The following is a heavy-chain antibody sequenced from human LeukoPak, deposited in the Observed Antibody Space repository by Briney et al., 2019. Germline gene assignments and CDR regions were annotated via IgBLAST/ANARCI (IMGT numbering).Heavy chain of an antibody. CDR3: AKDLAYYDSSGRFDY. J-gene: IGHJ4*02. V-gene: IGHV3-23*01. Sequence: GALRLSFSASGFTFITYAMSWVRPAPGKGLEWVSSITCTGGNTYYADSVKGRFTISRDNSKNTLSLQMNSLRAEDTAVYYCAKDLAYYDSSGRFDYWGQGTLVTVSS. D-gene: IGHD3-22*01. CDR1: GFTFITYA. CDR2: ITCTGGNT.